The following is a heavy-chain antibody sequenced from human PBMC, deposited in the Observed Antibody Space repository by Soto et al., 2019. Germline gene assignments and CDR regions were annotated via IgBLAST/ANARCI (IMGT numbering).Heavy chain of an antibody. CDR3: ARDSGSYSENQDTFDY. CDR1: GGTFSSYA. D-gene: IGHD3-10*01. Sequence: SVKVSCKASGGTFSSYAISWVRQAPGQGLEWMGGIIPIFGTANYAQKFQGRVTITADESTSTAYMELSRLRSDDTAVYYCARDSGSYSENQDTFDYWGQGTLVTVSS. J-gene: IGHJ4*02. V-gene: IGHV1-69*13. CDR2: IIPIFGTA.